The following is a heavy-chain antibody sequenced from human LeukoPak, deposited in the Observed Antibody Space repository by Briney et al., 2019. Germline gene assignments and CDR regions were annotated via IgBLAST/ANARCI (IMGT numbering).Heavy chain of an antibody. CDR1: GFTFSSYA. J-gene: IGHJ4*02. Sequence: PGGSLRLSCAASGFTFSSYAMHWVRQAPGKGLEWVAVISYDASNKYYADSVKGRFTISRDNYKNTLYLQMNSLRAEDTAVYYCARAEGYGGELDSWGQGTLVTVSS. CDR2: ISYDASNK. V-gene: IGHV3-30*04. D-gene: IGHD4-23*01. CDR3: ARAEGYGGELDS.